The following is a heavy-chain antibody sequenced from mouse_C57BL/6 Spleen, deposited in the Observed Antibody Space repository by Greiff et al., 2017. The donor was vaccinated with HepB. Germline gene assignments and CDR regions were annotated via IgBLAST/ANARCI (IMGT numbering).Heavy chain of an antibody. CDR3: TRWDTAMDY. CDR1: GYTFTDYE. CDR2: IDPETGGT. D-gene: IGHD4-1*01. V-gene: IGHV1-15*01. J-gene: IGHJ4*01. Sequence: VKLMESGAELVRPGASVTLSCKASGYTFTDYEMHWVKQTPVHGLEWIGAIDPETGGTAYNQKFKGKAILTADKSSSTAYMELRSLTSEDSAVYYCTRWDTAMDYWGQGTSVTVSS.